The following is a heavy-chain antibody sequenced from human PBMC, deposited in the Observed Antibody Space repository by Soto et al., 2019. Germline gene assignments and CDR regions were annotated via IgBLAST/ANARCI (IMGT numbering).Heavy chain of an antibody. CDR2: ISSSSSYT. J-gene: IGHJ4*02. CDR3: ARAGGYCSSTSCSRYYFDY. CDR1: GFTFSDYY. D-gene: IGHD2-2*01. Sequence: PGGSLRLSCAASGFTFSDYYMSWIRQAPGKGLEWVSYISSSSSYTNYADSVKGRFTISRDNAKNSLYLQMNSLRAEDTAVYYCARAGGYCSSTSCSRYYFDYWGQGTLVTVSS. V-gene: IGHV3-11*05.